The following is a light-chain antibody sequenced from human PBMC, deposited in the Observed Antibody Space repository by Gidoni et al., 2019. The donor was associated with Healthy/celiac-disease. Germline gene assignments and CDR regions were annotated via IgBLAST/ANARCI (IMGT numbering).Light chain of an antibody. J-gene: IGLJ2*01. CDR2: GKN. V-gene: IGLV3-19*01. CDR1: SLRSYY. Sequence: SSELTQDPAVSVALGQTVRITCQGDSLRSYYASWYQQNPGQAPVLVIYGKNNRPSGIPDRFSGSSSGNTASLTITGAQAEDEADYYCNSRDSSGVVFGGGTKLTVL. CDR3: NSRDSSGVV.